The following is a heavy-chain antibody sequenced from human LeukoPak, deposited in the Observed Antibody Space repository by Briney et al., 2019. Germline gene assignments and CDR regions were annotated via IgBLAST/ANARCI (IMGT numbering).Heavy chain of an antibody. V-gene: IGHV1-18*01. D-gene: IGHD6-13*01. J-gene: IGHJ4*02. CDR1: GYTFTSYG. CDR3: ARDPPIAAAGPPLDY. Sequence: ASVKVSCKASGYTFTSYGISWVRQAPGQGLEWMGWISAYNGNTNYAQKLQGRVTMTTDTSTSTAYMELRSLRSDDTAVYYCARDPPIAAAGPPLDYWGQGTLVTVSS. CDR2: ISAYNGNT.